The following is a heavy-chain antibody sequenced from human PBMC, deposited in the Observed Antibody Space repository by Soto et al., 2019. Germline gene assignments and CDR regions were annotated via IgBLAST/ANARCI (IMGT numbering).Heavy chain of an antibody. V-gene: IGHV3-73*01. Sequence: GGSLRLSCAASGFTFSGSAMHWVRQASGKGLEWVGRIRSKANSYATAYAASVKGRFTISRDDSKNTAYLQMNSLKTEDTAVYYCTTLVVVAASMDVWGKGTTVTVSS. D-gene: IGHD2-15*01. CDR2: IRSKANSYAT. CDR1: GFTFSGSA. CDR3: TTLVVVAASMDV. J-gene: IGHJ6*03.